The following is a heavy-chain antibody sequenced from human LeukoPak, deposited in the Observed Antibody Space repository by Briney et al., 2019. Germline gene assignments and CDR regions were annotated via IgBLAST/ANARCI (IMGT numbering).Heavy chain of an antibody. D-gene: IGHD6-13*01. V-gene: IGHV4-59*12. CDR2: IYYSGST. CDR1: GGSISSYY. CDR3: ARGRADRYSSSWYMAFDI. J-gene: IGHJ3*02. Sequence: PPETLSLTCSVSGGSISSYYWSWIRQPPGKGLEWIGYIYYSGSTNYNPSLKSRVTISVDTSKNQFSLKLSSVTAADTAVYYCARGRADRYSSSWYMAFDIWGQGTMVTVSS.